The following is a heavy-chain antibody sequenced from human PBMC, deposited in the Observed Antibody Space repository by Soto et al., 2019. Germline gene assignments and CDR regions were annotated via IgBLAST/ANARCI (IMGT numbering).Heavy chain of an antibody. J-gene: IGHJ4*02. D-gene: IGHD2-15*01. CDR2: ISGSGDTK. CDR1: GFTFSSCS. V-gene: IGHV3-48*02. Sequence: GGSLRLSCASSGFTFSSCSMNWVRQAPGKGLEWVSFISGSGDTKYYADSVKGRFTISRDNAKNSLYLQMSSLRDEYTAVYYCAKYCSSHVCFDYWGQGTLVTVSS. CDR3: AKYCSSHVCFDY.